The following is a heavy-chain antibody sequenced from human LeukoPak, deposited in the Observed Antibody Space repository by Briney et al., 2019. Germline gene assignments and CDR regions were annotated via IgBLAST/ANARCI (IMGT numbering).Heavy chain of an antibody. D-gene: IGHD6-13*01. Sequence: PGGSLRLSCAASGFTFSSYSMNWVRQAPGKGLEWVSSISSSSSYIYYADSVKGRFTISRDNAKNSLYLQMNSLRAEDTAVYYCARMDSSWYRPVGYWGQGTLVTVSS. V-gene: IGHV3-21*01. CDR1: GFTFSSYS. CDR3: ARMDSSWYRPVGY. CDR2: ISSSSSYI. J-gene: IGHJ4*02.